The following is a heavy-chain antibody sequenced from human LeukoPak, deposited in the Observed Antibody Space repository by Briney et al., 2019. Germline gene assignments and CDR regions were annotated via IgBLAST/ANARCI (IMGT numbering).Heavy chain of an antibody. Sequence: GGSLRLSCAASGFTFSRYDMHWVRQATGEGLEWVSAIGVPGDTYYAGSVKGRFTISRENAKNSLFLQMNSLRAGDTAVYYCAKDISAAGTYGMDVWGQGTTVTVSS. CDR1: GFTFSRYD. J-gene: IGHJ6*02. V-gene: IGHV3-13*01. CDR2: IGVPGDT. D-gene: IGHD6-13*01. CDR3: AKDISAAGTYGMDV.